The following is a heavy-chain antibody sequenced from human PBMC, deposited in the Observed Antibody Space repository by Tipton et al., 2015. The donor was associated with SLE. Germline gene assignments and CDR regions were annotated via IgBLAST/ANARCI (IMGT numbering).Heavy chain of an antibody. D-gene: IGHD3-16*01. J-gene: IGHJ4*02. CDR2: ISSSGRD. CDR1: GGFISDSSFH. Sequence: TLSLTYSVSGGFISDSSFHWGWIRQPPGKGLEWIGSISSSGRDYYNPSLRSRATISGDTSKNQFSLNLSSVTAADTAMYYCARHYGGGSLAYWGQGTLVTVSS. CDR3: ARHYGGGSLAY. V-gene: IGHV4-39*07.